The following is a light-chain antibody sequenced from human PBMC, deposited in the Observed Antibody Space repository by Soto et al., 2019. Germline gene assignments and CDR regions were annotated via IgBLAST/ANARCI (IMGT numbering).Light chain of an antibody. Sequence: QSALTQPASVSGSPGQSITISCTGTSSDVGGYNYVSWYQQHPGKAPKLMIYGVSNRPSGVSNRFSGSKSGNTASLTISGLQAEDEADYYCCSYTRSSTWFFGGGTKLTVL. CDR1: SSDVGGYNY. J-gene: IGLJ2*01. CDR2: GVS. CDR3: CSYTRSSTWF. V-gene: IGLV2-14*01.